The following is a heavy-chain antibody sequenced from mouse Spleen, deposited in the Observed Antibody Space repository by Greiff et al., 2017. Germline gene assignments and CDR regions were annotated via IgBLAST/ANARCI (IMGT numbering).Heavy chain of an antibody. Sequence: QVQLQQPGAELVKPGASVKMSCKASGYTFTSYWITWVKQRPGQGLEWIGDIYPGSGSTNYNEKFKSKATLTVDTSSSTAYMQLSSLTSEDSAVYYCARSITTVQYFDVWGAGTTVTVSS. J-gene: IGHJ1*01. D-gene: IGHD1-1*01. CDR3: ARSITTVQYFDV. V-gene: IGHV1-55*01. CDR2: IYPGSGST. CDR1: GYTFTSYW.